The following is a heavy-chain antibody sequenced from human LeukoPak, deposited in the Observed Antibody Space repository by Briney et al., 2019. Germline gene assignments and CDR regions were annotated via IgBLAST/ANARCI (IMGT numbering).Heavy chain of an antibody. CDR2: IYCGGST. J-gene: IGHJ3*02. Sequence: GGSLTLSCAASGFAVSSNYMSWVRQAQGKGLEWVSVIYCGGSTYYAVSVKGRFTISRDNSKNALYLQMNSLRAEDAAVYYCGRVGGGYGSGSYGAFDIWGQGTMVTVSS. V-gene: IGHV3-53*01. CDR3: GRVGGGYGSGSYGAFDI. CDR1: GFAVSSNY. D-gene: IGHD3-10*01.